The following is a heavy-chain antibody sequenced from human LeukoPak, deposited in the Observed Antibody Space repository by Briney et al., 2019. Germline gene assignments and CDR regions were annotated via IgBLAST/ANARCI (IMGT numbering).Heavy chain of an antibody. V-gene: IGHV3-23*01. J-gene: IGHJ6*04. D-gene: IGHD3-10*02. CDR1: GFTFSSYG. CDR2: LSGTGGDT. Sequence: GGSLRLSCAASGFTFSSYGMSWVRQAPGKGLEWVSSLSGTGGDTYYADSVKGRFTISRDNVKNSLYLQMNSLRAEDTAVYYCAELGITMIGGVWGKGTTVTISS. CDR3: AELGITMIGGV.